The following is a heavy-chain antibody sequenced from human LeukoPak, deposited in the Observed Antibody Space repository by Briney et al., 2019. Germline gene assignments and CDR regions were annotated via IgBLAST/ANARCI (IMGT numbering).Heavy chain of an antibody. V-gene: IGHV1-69*06. J-gene: IGHJ5*02. CDR1: GYTFTSYY. D-gene: IGHD2-2*01. Sequence: ASVKVSCKASGYTFTSYYMHWVRQAPGQGLEWMGGIIPIFGTANYAQKFQGRVTITADKSTSTAYMELSSLRSEDTAVYYCARGARYCSSTSCSNWFDPWGQGTLVTVSS. CDR2: IIPIFGTA. CDR3: ARGARYCSSTSCSNWFDP.